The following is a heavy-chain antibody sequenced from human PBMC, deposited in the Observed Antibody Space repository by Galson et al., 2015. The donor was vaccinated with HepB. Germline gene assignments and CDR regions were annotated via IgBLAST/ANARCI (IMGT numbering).Heavy chain of an antibody. CDR3: ARMSPLVTDAFDI. V-gene: IGHV5-51*01. J-gene: IGHJ3*02. CDR2: T. D-gene: IGHD2-21*02. Sequence: TRYSPSFQGQVTISADKSISTAYLQWSSLKASDTAVYYCARMSPLVTDAFDIWGQGTMVTVSS.